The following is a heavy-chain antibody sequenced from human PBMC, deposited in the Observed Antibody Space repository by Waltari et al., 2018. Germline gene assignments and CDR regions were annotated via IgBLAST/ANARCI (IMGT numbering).Heavy chain of an antibody. CDR3: ARVATIIY. CDR1: GVPFSSYA. J-gene: IGHJ4*02. CDR2: ISYDGSNK. D-gene: IGHD5-12*01. V-gene: IGHV3-30-3*01. Sequence: QVQLVESGGGVVQPGRSLRLSCAASGVPFSSYARHWVRQAPGKGLEWVAVISYDGSNKYYADSVKGRFTISRDNSKNTLYLQMNSLRAEDTAVYYCARVATIIYWGQGTLVTVSS.